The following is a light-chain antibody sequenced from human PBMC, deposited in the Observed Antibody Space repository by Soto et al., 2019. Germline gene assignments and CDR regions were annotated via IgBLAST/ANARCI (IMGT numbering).Light chain of an antibody. V-gene: IGLV1-44*01. J-gene: IGLJ3*02. Sequence: QPVLTQSPSASGTPGQRVTISCSGSSSNIGSNSVNWYRQLPGTAPKLLIYRNNQRPSGVPDRFSGSKSGTSASLAISGRQSADEADYYCAAWDDSLDAGVFGGGTKLTVL. CDR2: RNN. CDR3: AAWDDSLDAGV. CDR1: SSNIGSNS.